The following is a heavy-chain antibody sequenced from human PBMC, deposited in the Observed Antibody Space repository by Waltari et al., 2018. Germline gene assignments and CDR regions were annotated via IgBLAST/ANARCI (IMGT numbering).Heavy chain of an antibody. J-gene: IGHJ4*02. Sequence: EVQLVESGGGLIQPGGSLRLSCAASGFTVSSNYMSWVRLAPGKGLEWVSVIDSGCSTYYADSVKGRFSIARDNSKNTLYLQMNSLRSEDTALYYCASAQTYRSGSLFYFDYWGQGTLVTVSS. CDR2: IDSGCST. V-gene: IGHV3-53*01. CDR3: ASAQTYRSGSLFYFDY. CDR1: GFTVSSNY. D-gene: IGHD6-19*01.